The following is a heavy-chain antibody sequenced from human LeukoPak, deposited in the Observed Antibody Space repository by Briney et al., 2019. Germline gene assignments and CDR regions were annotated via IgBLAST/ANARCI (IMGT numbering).Heavy chain of an antibody. CDR1: GFTLNEIF. CDR2: FDPAEGER. Sequence: ASVKVSCKVSGFTLNEIFFHWVRQAPDKGLEWMGSFDPAEGERVYAQKFQGRVTMTEDTSAGTAYMELTNLRSEDTAVYYCARAHTDYDILTGYYEFDYWGQGTLVTVSS. J-gene: IGHJ4*02. V-gene: IGHV1-24*01. CDR3: ARAHTDYDILTGYYEFDY. D-gene: IGHD3-9*01.